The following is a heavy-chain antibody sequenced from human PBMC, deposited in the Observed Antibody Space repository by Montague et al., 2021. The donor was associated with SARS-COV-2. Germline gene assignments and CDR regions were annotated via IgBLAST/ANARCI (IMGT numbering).Heavy chain of an antibody. Sequence: SETLSLTCTVSGGSINSSSYYWGWIRQPPGKGLEWIGSIYSGSTYYNPSLKSRVTISVDTTKNQFSLKLSSVTAADTPVFYCARELGYCSSTNCFHFDYWGQGILVTVSS. CDR1: GGSINSSSYY. V-gene: IGHV4-39*07. CDR3: ARELGYCSSTNCFHFDY. CDR2: IYSGST. D-gene: IGHD2-2*01. J-gene: IGHJ4*02.